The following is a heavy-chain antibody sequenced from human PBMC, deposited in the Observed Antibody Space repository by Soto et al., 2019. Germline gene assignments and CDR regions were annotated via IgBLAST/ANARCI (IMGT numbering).Heavy chain of an antibody. Sequence: PGGSLRLSCAASGFTFGDYWVSWVRQPLGKGLEWVAHMKKDGSEKYYVDSVKGWFTVSRDNTKNSLYLQMNSLRAEDTAVYYCAKLGSGYYTGLYFDYWGPGTLVTVSS. V-gene: IGHV3-7*03. CDR1: GFTFGDYW. CDR2: MKKDGSEK. CDR3: AKLGSGYYTGLYFDY. J-gene: IGHJ4*02. D-gene: IGHD3-3*01.